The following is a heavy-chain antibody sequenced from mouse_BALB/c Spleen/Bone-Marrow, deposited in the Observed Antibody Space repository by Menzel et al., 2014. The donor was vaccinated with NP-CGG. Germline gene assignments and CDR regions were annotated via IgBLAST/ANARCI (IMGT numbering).Heavy chain of an antibody. Sequence: EVQLQESGVGLVQPGGSLKLSCASSGFTFSSYGMSWVRQTPDKRLELVATINSNGGSTYYPDSVKGRFTISRDHAKNSLYLQMSSLKSEDTAMYYCARIWAYYAMDYWGQGASVTVYS. D-gene: IGHD4-1*01. J-gene: IGHJ4*01. V-gene: IGHV5-6-3*01. CDR1: GFTFSSYG. CDR2: INSNGGST. CDR3: ARIWAYYAMDY.